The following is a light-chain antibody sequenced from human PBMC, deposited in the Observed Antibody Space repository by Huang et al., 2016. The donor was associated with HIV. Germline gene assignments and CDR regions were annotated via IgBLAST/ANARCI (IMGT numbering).Light chain of an antibody. CDR3: QQYGSSPPYT. CDR2: AAS. V-gene: IGKV3-20*01. Sequence: EIVLTQSPGTLSLSPGERATLSCRASQSLSSRYLAWYLQRPGQAPRLLIYAASTRATGIPERFSGSGSGTDFTLTISRLEPEDFVVYYCQQYGSSPPYTFGQGTKLEIK. J-gene: IGKJ2*01. CDR1: QSLSSRY.